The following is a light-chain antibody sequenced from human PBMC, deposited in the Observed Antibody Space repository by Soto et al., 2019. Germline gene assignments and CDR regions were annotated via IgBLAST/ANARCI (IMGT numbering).Light chain of an antibody. V-gene: IGKV3-20*01. CDR1: QSVSSSY. Sequence: EIVFTQSPGTLSLSPGERATLSCRASQSVSSSYLAWYQQKPGQAPRLLIYGASSRATGIPDRFSGSGSGAHFTPTISSLDPEDFAVYYPQHYGSCPLVIFGQGTRLEIK. CDR3: QHYGSCPLVI. CDR2: GAS. J-gene: IGKJ5*01.